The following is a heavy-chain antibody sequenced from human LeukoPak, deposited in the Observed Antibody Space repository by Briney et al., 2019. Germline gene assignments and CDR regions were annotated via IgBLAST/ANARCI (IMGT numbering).Heavy chain of an antibody. CDR2: ISSYNGNT. J-gene: IGHJ4*02. V-gene: IGHV1-18*01. Sequence: ASVKVSCKASGYTFTSYGISWVRQAPGQGLEWMGWISSYNGNTNYAHNLQGRVTMTTDTSTSTGYMEMRSPRSADTAVYYCARSLYYYGSGNAMGYWGQGTLVTVSS. CDR1: GYTFTSYG. CDR3: ARSLYYYGSGNAMGY. D-gene: IGHD3-10*01.